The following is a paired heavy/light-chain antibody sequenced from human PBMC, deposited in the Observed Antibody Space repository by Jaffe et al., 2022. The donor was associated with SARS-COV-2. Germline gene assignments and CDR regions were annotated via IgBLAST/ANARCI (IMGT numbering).Heavy chain of an antibody. D-gene: IGHD4-17*01. J-gene: IGHJ6*02. CDR1: GFTFSTYS. Sequence: EVQLVESGGGLVRPGGSLRLSCAASGFTFSTYSMNWVRQAPGKGLEWVSSISTSSTYIYYADSVKGRFTISRDNAKSSLFLQMNSLSAEDTAVYYCTRDNTMTTSPWYYNYGMDVWGQGTTVAVSS. CDR2: ISTSSTYI. CDR3: TRDNTMTTSPWYYNYGMDV. V-gene: IGHV3-21*01.
Light chain of an antibody. CDR3: GTWDGSLSGVV. J-gene: IGLJ3*02. CDR2: DNN. CDR1: SSNIGNNY. V-gene: IGLV1-51*01. Sequence: QSMLTQPPSVSAAPGQKVTISCSGSSSNIGNNYVSWYQQLPGTAPKLLIYDNNKRPSGIPDRFSGSKSGTSATLGITGLQTGDEADYYCGTWDGSLSGVVFGGGTKLTVL.